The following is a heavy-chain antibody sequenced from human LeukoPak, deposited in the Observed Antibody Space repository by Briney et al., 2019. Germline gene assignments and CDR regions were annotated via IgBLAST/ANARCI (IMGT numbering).Heavy chain of an antibody. CDR1: GFTFSSYA. J-gene: IGHJ4*02. D-gene: IGHD3-10*01. CDR3: ARGPMVRTNLFDY. Sequence: GGSLRLSCAASGFTFSSYAMSWVRQAPGKGLEWVSAISGSGGSTYYADSVKGRFTISRDNAKNTLYLQMNSLRAEDTAVYYCARGPMVRTNLFDYWGQGTLVTVSS. V-gene: IGHV3-23*01. CDR2: ISGSGGST.